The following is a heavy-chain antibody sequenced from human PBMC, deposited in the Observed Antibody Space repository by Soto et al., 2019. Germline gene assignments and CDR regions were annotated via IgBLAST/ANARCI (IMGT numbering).Heavy chain of an antibody. D-gene: IGHD3-10*01. Sequence: EVYLVESGGGLAQPGASLRLSCAASGFTFSSYWMTWVRQAPGKGLEWVANINQDGSEKYYVDSVRGRFSISRDNAKNSLFLQMNSPRAEDTAVYYCVKDLTYYGSAPGSDYNPISDAYWGQGTLVTVSS. CDR3: VKDLTYYGSAPGSDYNPISDAY. V-gene: IGHV3-7*01. J-gene: IGHJ4*02. CDR2: INQDGSEK. CDR1: GFTFSSYW.